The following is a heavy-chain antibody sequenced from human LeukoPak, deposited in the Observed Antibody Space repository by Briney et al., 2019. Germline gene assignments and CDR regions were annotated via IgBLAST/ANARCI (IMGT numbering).Heavy chain of an antibody. J-gene: IGHJ5*02. D-gene: IGHD3-10*01. Sequence: SGPTLVNPTQTLTLTCTFSGFSLSTSGVGVGWIRQPPGKALEWLAIIYWDDDKRYSPSLKSRLTITKDTSKNQVVLTMTNMDPVDTATYYCAHRGRRFGGNWFDPWGQGTLVTVSS. CDR3: AHRGRRFGGNWFDP. CDR1: GFSLSTSGVG. CDR2: IYWDDDK. V-gene: IGHV2-5*02.